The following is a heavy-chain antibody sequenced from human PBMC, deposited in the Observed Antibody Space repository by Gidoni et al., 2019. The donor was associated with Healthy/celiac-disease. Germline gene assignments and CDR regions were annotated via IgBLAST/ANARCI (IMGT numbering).Heavy chain of an antibody. CDR1: GFTFDDYA. CDR2: ISWNSGSI. V-gene: IGHV3-9*01. D-gene: IGHD3-16*01. J-gene: IGHJ4*02. Sequence: EVQLVESGGGLVHPGRSLRLSCAASGFTFDDYAMYWVRQAPGKGLEWVSGISWNSGSIGYADSVKGRFTISRDNAKNSLYLQMNSLRAEDTALYYCAKGGIETFGPNFDYWGQGTLVTVSS. CDR3: AKGGIETFGPNFDY.